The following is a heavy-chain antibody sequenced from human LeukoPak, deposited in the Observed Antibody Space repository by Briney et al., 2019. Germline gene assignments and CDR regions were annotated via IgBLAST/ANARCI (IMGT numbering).Heavy chain of an antibody. CDR1: GFTFSSYA. D-gene: IGHD5-18*01. CDR2: ISGSGGTT. V-gene: IGHV3-23*01. J-gene: IGHJ3*02. Sequence: PGGSLRLSCAAAGFTFSSYAMSWVRQAPGKGLEWVSAISGSGGTTYYADSVKGRFTISRGNSKNTLYLQMNSLRAEDTAVYYCAKGRGYGNHDAFDIWGQGTMVTVSS. CDR3: AKGRGYGNHDAFDI.